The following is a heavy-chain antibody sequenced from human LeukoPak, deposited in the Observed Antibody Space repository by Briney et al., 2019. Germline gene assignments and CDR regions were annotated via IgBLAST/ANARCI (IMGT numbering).Heavy chain of an antibody. CDR1: GGSFSSHY. D-gene: IGHD2-15*01. CDR2: ISSNGTT. J-gene: IGHJ4*02. V-gene: IGHV4-59*08. Sequence: PSDTLSLTCTVSGGSFSSHYWPWIRQPPGQGLEWIAYISSNGTTNNNPSLKSRVTISVDTSKNQFSLKLSSVTAADTAVYYCARVGGSYTFDYWGQGSLVTVSS. CDR3: ARVGGSYTFDY.